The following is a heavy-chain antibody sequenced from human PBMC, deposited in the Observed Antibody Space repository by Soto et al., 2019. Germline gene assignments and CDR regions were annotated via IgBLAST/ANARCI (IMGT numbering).Heavy chain of an antibody. CDR1: GFTFSRYS. Sequence: PGESLKISCAASGFTFSRYSMNWVRQAPGKGLEWVAYIGSSGTPIYYADSVKGRFTISRDNALNSLSLQMNSLRAEDTAVYYCARDRSPGSIRGVVRQTDFDYWGQGTRVTVSS. CDR2: IGSSGTPI. V-gene: IGHV3-48*01. CDR3: ARDRSPGSIRGVVRQTDFDY. D-gene: IGHD3-10*01. J-gene: IGHJ4*02.